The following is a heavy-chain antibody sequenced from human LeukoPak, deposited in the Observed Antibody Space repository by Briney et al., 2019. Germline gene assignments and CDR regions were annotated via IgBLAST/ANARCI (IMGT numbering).Heavy chain of an antibody. CDR3: ARRGTRYNWFDP. Sequence: SETLSLTCAVYGGPFSGYYWSWIRQPPGKGLEWIGEINHSGSTNYNPSLKSRVTISVDTSKNQFSLKLSSVTAADTAVYYCARRGTRYNWFDPWGQGTLVTVSS. V-gene: IGHV4-34*01. CDR2: INHSGST. CDR1: GGPFSGYY. J-gene: IGHJ5*02.